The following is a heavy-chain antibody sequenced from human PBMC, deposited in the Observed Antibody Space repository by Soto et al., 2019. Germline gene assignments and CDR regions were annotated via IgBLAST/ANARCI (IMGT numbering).Heavy chain of an antibody. V-gene: IGHV3-48*03. D-gene: IGHD6-25*01. CDR1: GFTFSSYE. Sequence: SLTISCAASGFTFSSYEMNWVRQAPGKGLEWVSYISSSGSTIYYADSVKGRFTISRDNAKNSLYLQMNSLRAEDTAVYYCAIDHKGGHYYYGRDVWSQGTPVTVSS. J-gene: IGHJ6*02. CDR2: ISSSGSTI. CDR3: AIDHKGGHYYYGRDV.